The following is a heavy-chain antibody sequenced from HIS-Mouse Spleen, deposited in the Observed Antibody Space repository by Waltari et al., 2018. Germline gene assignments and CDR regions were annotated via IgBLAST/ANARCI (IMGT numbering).Heavy chain of an antibody. V-gene: IGHV4-39*07. CDR1: GGSISSSSYY. CDR2: IYYRGRT. CDR3: AREIPYSSSWYDWYFDL. J-gene: IGHJ2*01. Sequence: QLQLQESGPGLVKPSETLSLTCTVSGGSISSSSYYWGWIRQPPGKGLGWIGSIYYRGRTYATPSLKSRVTISVDTSKNQFSLKLSSVTAADTAVYYCAREIPYSSSWYDWYFDLWGRGTLVTVSS. D-gene: IGHD6-13*01.